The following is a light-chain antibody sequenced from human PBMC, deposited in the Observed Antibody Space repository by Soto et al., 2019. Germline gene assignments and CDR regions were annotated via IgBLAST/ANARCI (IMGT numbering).Light chain of an antibody. Sequence: EIVLTQSPGTLSLSPGERATLSCRASQSVISTYLAWYQQKPGQAPRLLIYGASNRATGITDRFTGSGSGTDFALTISRLEPEDLAVYYCQQYGSSPLTFGGGTKVEIK. V-gene: IGKV3-20*01. CDR2: GAS. CDR1: QSVISTY. CDR3: QQYGSSPLT. J-gene: IGKJ4*01.